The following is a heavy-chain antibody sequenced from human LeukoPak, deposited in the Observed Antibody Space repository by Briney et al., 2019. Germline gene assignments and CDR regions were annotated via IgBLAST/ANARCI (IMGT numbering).Heavy chain of an antibody. CDR3: ARGTAAGPYYYYYGMDV. CDR2: ISSSSSYI. D-gene: IGHD6-13*01. CDR1: GFAFSRLA. J-gene: IGHJ6*02. Sequence: GGSLRLSCAASGFAFSRLAMSWVRQAPGKGLEWVSSISSSSSYIYYADSVKGRFTISRDNAKNSLYLQMNSLRAEDTAVYYCARGTAAGPYYYYYGMDVWGQGTTVTVSS. V-gene: IGHV3-21*01.